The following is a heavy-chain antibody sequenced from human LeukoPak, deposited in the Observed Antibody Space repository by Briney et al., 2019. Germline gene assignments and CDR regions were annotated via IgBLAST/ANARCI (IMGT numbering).Heavy chain of an antibody. CDR3: ARSYYYDSSGYPGALGY. Sequence: SETLSLTCTVSGGSISGYYWSWIRQPPGKGLEWIGYIYYSGSTNYNPSLKSRVTISVDTSKNQFSLKLSSVTAADTAVYYCARSYYYDSSGYPGALGYWGQGTLVTVSS. J-gene: IGHJ4*02. CDR2: IYYSGST. D-gene: IGHD3-22*01. V-gene: IGHV4-59*08. CDR1: GGSISGYY.